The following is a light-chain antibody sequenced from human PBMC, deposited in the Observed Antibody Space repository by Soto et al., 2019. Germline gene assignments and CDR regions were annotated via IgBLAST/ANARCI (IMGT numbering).Light chain of an antibody. Sequence: QSVLTQAPSVSGTPGQRVTITCSGSSSNIGRNSVNWYQHLPGTAPKLLTHGNNHRPSGVPARFSGSKSGTSASLAISGLQPEDEADYCCAAWDDSLNEYVFGDGTKVTVL. CDR3: AAWDDSLNEYV. CDR1: SSNIGRNS. CDR2: GNN. V-gene: IGLV1-44*01. J-gene: IGLJ1*01.